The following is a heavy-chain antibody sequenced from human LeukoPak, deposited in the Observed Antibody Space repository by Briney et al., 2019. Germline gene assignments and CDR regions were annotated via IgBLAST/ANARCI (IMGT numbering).Heavy chain of an antibody. V-gene: IGHV4-59*01. J-gene: IGHJ3*02. CDR2: IYYSGST. CDR1: GGSTSSYY. Sequence: SETLSLTCTVSGGSTSSYYWSWIRQPPGKGLEWIGYIYYSGSTNYNPSLKSRVTISVDTSKNQFSLKLSSVTAADTAVYYCARVGDTAMVLDAFDIWGQGTMVTVSS. D-gene: IGHD5-18*01. CDR3: ARVGDTAMVLDAFDI.